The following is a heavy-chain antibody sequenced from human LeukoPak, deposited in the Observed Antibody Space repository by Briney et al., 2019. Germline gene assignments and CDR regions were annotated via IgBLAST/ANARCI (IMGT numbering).Heavy chain of an antibody. CDR1: GYTLTELS. CDR3: ARDDGDYAHPVDY. Sequence: ASVKVSCKVSGYTLTELSMHWVRQTPGKGLEWMGDFDPEDGETIYAQKFQGRVTMTEDTSTDTAYMELSSLRSEDTAVYYCARDDGDYAHPVDYWGQGTLVTVSS. V-gene: IGHV1-24*01. CDR2: FDPEDGET. J-gene: IGHJ4*02. D-gene: IGHD4-17*01.